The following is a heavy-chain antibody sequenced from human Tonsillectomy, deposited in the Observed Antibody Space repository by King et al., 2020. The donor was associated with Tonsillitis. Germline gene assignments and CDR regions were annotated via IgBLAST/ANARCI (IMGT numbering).Heavy chain of an antibody. J-gene: IGHJ6*02. V-gene: IGHV1-18*01. D-gene: IGHD2-21*02. Sequence: VQLVESGAEVKKPGASVKVSCKASGYTFTSYGISWVRQAPGQGLEWMGWISAYNGNTNYAQKLQGRVTMTTDTSTSTAYMELRSLRSDDTAVYYCARDGVRSLEVVTATEYYYYGMDVWGQGTTVTVSS. CDR1: GYTFTSYG. CDR3: ARDGVRSLEVVTATEYYYYGMDV. CDR2: ISAYNGNT.